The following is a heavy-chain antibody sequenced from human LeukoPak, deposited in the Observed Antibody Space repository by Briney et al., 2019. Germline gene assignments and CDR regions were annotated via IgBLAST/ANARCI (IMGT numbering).Heavy chain of an antibody. D-gene: IGHD6-13*01. V-gene: IGHV1-2*02. CDR1: GYTFTGYY. Sequence: ASVKVSCKGSGYTFTGYYMHWVRQAPGQGLEWMGWINPNSGGTNYAQKFQGRVTMTRDTSISTAYMELSRLRSDDTAVYYCARGSGYSSSWCDYWGQGTLVTVSS. CDR3: ARGSGYSSSWCDY. CDR2: INPNSGGT. J-gene: IGHJ4*02.